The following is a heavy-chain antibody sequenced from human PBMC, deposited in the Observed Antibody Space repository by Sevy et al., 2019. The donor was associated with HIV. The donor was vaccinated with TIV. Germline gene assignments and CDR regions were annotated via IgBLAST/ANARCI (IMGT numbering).Heavy chain of an antibody. CDR2: ISSRSSTI. D-gene: IGHD5-18*01. J-gene: IGHJ6*02. CDR3: ARDREGYSYGYLSYYYYYGMDV. Sequence: GGSLRLSCAASGFTFSSYSMNWVRQAPGKGLEWVSYISSRSSTIYYADSVKGRFTVSRDNAKNSLYLQMNSLRDEDTAVYYYARDREGYSYGYLSYYYYYGMDVWGQGTTVTVSS. CDR1: GFTFSSYS. V-gene: IGHV3-48*02.